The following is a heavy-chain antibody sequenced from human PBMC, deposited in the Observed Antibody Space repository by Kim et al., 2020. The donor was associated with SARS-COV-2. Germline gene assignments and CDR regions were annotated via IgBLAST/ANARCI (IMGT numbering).Heavy chain of an antibody. D-gene: IGHD3-10*01. CDR3: ARETMVRGVSAPYYYYYYGMDV. CDR1: GFTFSSYG. J-gene: IGHJ6*02. Sequence: GGSLRLSCAASGFTFSSYGMHWVRQAPGKGLEWVAVISYDGSNKYYADSVKGRFTISRDNSKNTLYLQMNSLRAEDTAVYYCARETMVRGVSAPYYYYYYGMDVWGQGTTVTVSS. V-gene: IGHV3-33*05. CDR2: ISYDGSNK.